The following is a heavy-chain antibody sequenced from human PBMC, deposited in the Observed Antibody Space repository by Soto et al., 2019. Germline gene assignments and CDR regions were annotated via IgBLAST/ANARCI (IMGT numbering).Heavy chain of an antibody. CDR2: IYSGGST. Sequence: GGSLRLSCAASGFTVSSNYMSWVRQAPGKGLEWVSVIYSGGSTYYADSVKGRFTISRDNSKNTLYLQMNSLRAEDTAVYYCARDQWDYIWGSYRFNWFDPWGQGTLVTVSS. CDR3: ARDQWDYIWGSYRFNWFDP. CDR1: GFTVSSNY. D-gene: IGHD3-16*02. V-gene: IGHV3-66*01. J-gene: IGHJ5*02.